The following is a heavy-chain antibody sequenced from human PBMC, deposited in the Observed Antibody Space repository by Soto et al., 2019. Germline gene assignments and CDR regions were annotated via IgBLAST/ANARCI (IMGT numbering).Heavy chain of an antibody. J-gene: IGHJ4*02. CDR2: INAGNGNT. CDR1: GYTFTNHS. V-gene: IGHV1-3*01. D-gene: IGHD2-21*02. CDR3: ARDLGYRTAYCGGDCFPYDY. Sequence: GASVKVSCKSSGYTFTNHSMHWVRQAPGQRLEWMGWINAGNGNTKYSQKFQGRVTITRDTSASTAYMELSSLRSEDTAVYYCARDLGYRTAYCGGDCFPYDYWGQGTLVTVSS.